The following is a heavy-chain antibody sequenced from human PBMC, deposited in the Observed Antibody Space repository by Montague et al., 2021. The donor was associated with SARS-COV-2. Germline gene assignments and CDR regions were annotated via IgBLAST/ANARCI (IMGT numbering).Heavy chain of an antibody. J-gene: IGHJ4*02. Sequence: SETLSLTCTVSGGSISSYYWSWIRKPPGQGLEWIGYIYYSGSTNYNPSLKRRVTISVDTSKNQFSLKLSSVTAADTAVYYCASDSQYYDSSGHLDYWGQGTLVTVSS. V-gene: IGHV4-59*13. D-gene: IGHD3-22*01. CDR3: ASDSQYYDSSGHLDY. CDR1: GGSISSYY. CDR2: IYYSGST.